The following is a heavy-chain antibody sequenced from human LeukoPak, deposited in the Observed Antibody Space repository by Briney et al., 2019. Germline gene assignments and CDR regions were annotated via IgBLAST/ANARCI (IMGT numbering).Heavy chain of an antibody. CDR3: ARGRVGSDYYYYYMDV. V-gene: IGHV1-69*05. Sequence: AAVKVSCKASGGTFSSYAISWVRQAPGQGLEWVGGIIPIFGTANYAQKFQGRVTITTHESTSTDYMELSSLRSEDTDVYYCARGRVGSDYYYYYMDVWGKGPTVPVSS. CDR1: GGTFSSYA. J-gene: IGHJ6*03. CDR2: IIPIFGTA. D-gene: IGHD1-26*01.